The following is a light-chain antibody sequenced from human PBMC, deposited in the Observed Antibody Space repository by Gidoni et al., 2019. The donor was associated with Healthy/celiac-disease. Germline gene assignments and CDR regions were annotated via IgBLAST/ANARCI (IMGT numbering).Light chain of an antibody. CDR2: AAS. J-gene: IGKJ4*01. CDR1: QGISSL. V-gene: IGKV1-12*01. Sequence: SSVSASVGDRVTITCRASQGISSLLAWYQQKPGKAPKLLIYAASSFQSGVPSRFSCSGYGTDFTLTISSLQPEDFATYYCQQSNSFLLTFGRGTKVEIK. CDR3: QQSNSFLLT.